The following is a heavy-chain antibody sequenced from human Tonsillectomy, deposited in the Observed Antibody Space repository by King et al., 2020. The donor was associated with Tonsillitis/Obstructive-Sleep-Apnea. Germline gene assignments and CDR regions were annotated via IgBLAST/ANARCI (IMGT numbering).Heavy chain of an antibody. CDR3: ARAVGGYCSSTSCYGYFDY. D-gene: IGHD2-2*01. CDR2: IKQDGSEK. V-gene: IGHV3-7*01. J-gene: IGHJ4*02. Sequence: VQRVESGGGLVQPGGSLRLSCAASGFTFSSYWMSWVRQAPGKGLEWVANIKQDGSEKYYVDSVKGRFTISRDNAKNSLYLQMNSPRAEDTAVYYCARAVGGYCSSTSCYGYFDYWGQGTLVTVSS. CDR1: GFTFSSYW.